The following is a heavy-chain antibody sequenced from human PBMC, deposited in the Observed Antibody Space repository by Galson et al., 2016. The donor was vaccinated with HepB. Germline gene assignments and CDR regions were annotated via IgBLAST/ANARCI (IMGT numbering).Heavy chain of an antibody. V-gene: IGHV1-3*01. CDR3: GRDGGYEVDY. Sequence: SVKVSCKASGYTFTSFPIHWARQAPGQSLEWMAWINAGNGNTKYSQKFQGRVPITRDASATTAYMEVNSLSSEDTAVYYCGRDGGYEVDYWGQGTLVTVSS. CDR2: INAGNGNT. CDR1: GYTFTSFP. D-gene: IGHD5-12*01. J-gene: IGHJ4*02.